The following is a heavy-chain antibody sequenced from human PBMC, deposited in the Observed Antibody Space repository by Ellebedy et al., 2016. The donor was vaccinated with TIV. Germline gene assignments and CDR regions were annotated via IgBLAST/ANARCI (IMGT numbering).Heavy chain of an antibody. CDR3: ARNLVVVAAAGAFDI. CDR2: IYYSGST. V-gene: IGHV4-59*01. Sequence: SETLSLTCTVSGGSISSYYWSWIRQPPGKGRGWIGYIYYSGSTNYNPSLKSRVTISVDTSKNQFSLKLSSVTAADTAVYYCARNLVVVAAAGAFDIWGQGTMVTVSS. D-gene: IGHD2-15*01. J-gene: IGHJ3*02. CDR1: GGSISSYY.